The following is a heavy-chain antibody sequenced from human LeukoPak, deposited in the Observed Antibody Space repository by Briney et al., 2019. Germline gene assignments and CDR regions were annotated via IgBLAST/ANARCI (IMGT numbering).Heavy chain of an antibody. J-gene: IGHJ5*02. CDR1: GFTFSSYT. CDR2: IKSKTDGGTT. CDR3: WYYYDSSAHYYKGA. D-gene: IGHD3-22*01. V-gene: IGHV3-15*01. Sequence: GGSLRLSCAVSGFTFSSYTMNWVRQAPGKGLEWVGRIKSKTDGGTTDYAAPVKGRFTISRDDSKNTLYLQMNSLKTEDTALYYCWYYYDSSAHYYKGAWGQGALVTVSS.